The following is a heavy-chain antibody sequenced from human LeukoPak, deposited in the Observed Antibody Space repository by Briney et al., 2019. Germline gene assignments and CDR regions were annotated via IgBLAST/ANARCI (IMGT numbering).Heavy chain of an antibody. J-gene: IGHJ4*02. CDR3: ARDWMEGATFEIQGPVDY. CDR2: IKQDGSEK. V-gene: IGHV3-7*01. D-gene: IGHD1-26*01. CDR1: GFTFSSYW. Sequence: PGGSLRLSCAASGFTFSSYWMSWVRQAPGKGLEWVANIKQDGSEKYYVDSVKGRFTISRDNAKNSLYLQMNTLRVEDTAVYYCARDWMEGATFEIQGPVDYWGQGTLVSVSS.